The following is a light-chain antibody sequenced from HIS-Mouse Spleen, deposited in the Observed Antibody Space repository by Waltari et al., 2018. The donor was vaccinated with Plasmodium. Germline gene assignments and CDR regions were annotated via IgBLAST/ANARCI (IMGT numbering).Light chain of an antibody. J-gene: IGKJ1*01. CDR3: QQSYSTWT. V-gene: IGKV1-39*01. CDR2: AAS. CDR1: QSISSY. Sequence: DIQMTQSPSSLSASVGDRVTITCRASQSISSYLNWYQQKPGKAPKLLIYAASSLQSGGPSRFSCSGSCTDFTLTISSLQPEDCATYYWQQSYSTWTFGQGTKVEIK.